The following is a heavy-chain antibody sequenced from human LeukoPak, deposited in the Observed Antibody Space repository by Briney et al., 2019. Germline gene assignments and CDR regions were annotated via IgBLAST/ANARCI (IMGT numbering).Heavy chain of an antibody. CDR1: RFTFSSYT. CDR2: ISSSSSYI. V-gene: IGHV3-21*01. D-gene: IGHD1-26*01. J-gene: IGHJ5*02. Sequence: GGSLRLSCSASRFTFSSYTINWVRQAPGKGLEWVSSISSSSSYIYYADSVKGRFTISRDNAKNSLYLQMNSLRAKDTAVYYCARDYEPARVRELWKLNWFDPWGQGTLVTVSS. CDR3: ARDYEPARVRELWKLNWFDP.